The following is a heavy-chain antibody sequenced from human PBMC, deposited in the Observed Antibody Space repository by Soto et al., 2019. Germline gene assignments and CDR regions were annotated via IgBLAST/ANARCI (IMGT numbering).Heavy chain of an antibody. D-gene: IGHD3-3*01. J-gene: IGHJ6*01. CDR3: ARDQYHVIWRGYPLYGMDV. Sequence: QVQLVQSGAEVKKPGASVKVSCTASGYTFTSYGISWVRQAPGQGLEWMGCISAYNGNTNYAQKLQGRVTMTTDTSTRTAHVELRSLRSDDTAVYYCARDQYHVIWRGYPLYGMDVWGTRDHGHGL. CDR2: ISAYNGNT. CDR1: GYTFTSYG. V-gene: IGHV1-18*01.